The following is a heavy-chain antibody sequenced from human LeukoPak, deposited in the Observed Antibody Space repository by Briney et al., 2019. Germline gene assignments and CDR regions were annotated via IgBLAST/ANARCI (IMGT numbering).Heavy chain of an antibody. D-gene: IGHD2-2*01. Sequence: SETLSLTCVVSGGSVSGYYWGWIRQPPGRGLEWIGYVYYSGSTNYNPSFKSRITISVDTSRNQFSLKLTSVTSADTAVFYCARDGPAYTSRWYDYYYGLDVWGQGTTVTVSS. CDR2: VYYSGST. CDR3: ARDGPAYTSRWYDYYYGLDV. J-gene: IGHJ6*02. V-gene: IGHV4-59*02. CDR1: GGSVSGYY.